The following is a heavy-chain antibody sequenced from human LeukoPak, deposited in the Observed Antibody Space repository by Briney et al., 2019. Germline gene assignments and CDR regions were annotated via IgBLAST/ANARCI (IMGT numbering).Heavy chain of an antibody. D-gene: IGHD3-3*01. Sequence: SETLSLTCTVSGGSISSSSYYWGWIRQPPGKGLEWIGSIYYSGSTYYNPSLKSRVTISVDTSKNQFSLKLSSVTAADTAVYYCAFSYYDFWSGYFSGPYYYYMDVWGKGTTVTVSS. CDR1: GGSISSSSYY. CDR3: AFSYYDFWSGYFSGPYYYYMDV. CDR2: IYYSGST. V-gene: IGHV4-39*01. J-gene: IGHJ6*03.